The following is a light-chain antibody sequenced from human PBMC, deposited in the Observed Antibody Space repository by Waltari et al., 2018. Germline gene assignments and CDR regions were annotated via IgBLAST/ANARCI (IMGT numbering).Light chain of an antibody. V-gene: IGLV1-40*01. CDR3: QSYDSSLSGVV. CDR2: SND. J-gene: IGLJ2*01. Sequence: QSVLTQPSSVSGAPGQRVTISCTGSSSNIGAGYDVHWYQQLPETAPKLLIYSNDNRPSGVPDRFSGSKSGTSASLAITGLQAEDEADYYGQSYDSSLSGVVFGGGTKLTVL. CDR1: SSNIGAGYD.